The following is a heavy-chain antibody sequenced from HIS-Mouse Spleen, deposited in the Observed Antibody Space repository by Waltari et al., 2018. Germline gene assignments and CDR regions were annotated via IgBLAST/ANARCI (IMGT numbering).Heavy chain of an antibody. CDR1: GGSFSGYY. D-gene: IGHD7-27*01. J-gene: IGHJ2*01. CDR3: ARVRTGDPSYWYFDL. CDR2: INHSGST. V-gene: IGHV4-34*01. Sequence: QVQLQQWGAGLLKPSETLSLTCAVYGGSFSGYYWSGIRQPPGKGLGWIGEINHSGSTNYNPSLKSRVTISVDTSKNQFSLKLSSVTAADTAVYYCARVRTGDPSYWYFDLWGRGTLVTVSS.